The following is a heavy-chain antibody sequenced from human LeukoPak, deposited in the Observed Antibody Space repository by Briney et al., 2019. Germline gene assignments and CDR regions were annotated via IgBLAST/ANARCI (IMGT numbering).Heavy chain of an antibody. CDR2: IIPIFGTA. Sequence: ASVKVSCKASGGTFSSYAISWVRQAPGQGLEWMGGIIPIFGTANYAQKFQGRVTITTDESTSTAYMELSSLGSEDTAVYYCARDRSSGWYTLKAWGQGTLVTVSS. CDR1: GGTFSSYA. J-gene: IGHJ5*02. V-gene: IGHV1-69*05. D-gene: IGHD6-19*01. CDR3: ARDRSSGWYTLKA.